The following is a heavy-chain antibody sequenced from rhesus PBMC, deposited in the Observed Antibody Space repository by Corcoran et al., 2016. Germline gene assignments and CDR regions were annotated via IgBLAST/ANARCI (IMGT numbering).Heavy chain of an antibody. J-gene: IGHJ6*01. CDR1: GYSIRRQYY. V-gene: IGHV4S14*01. CDR3: AGDALDS. Sequence: QVQLQESCPGLLEPSETLSLTCAVSGYSIRRQYYWNWIRQTPGKGREWIGSIYGRGGSNYLNPSIKSRVNLSVDTSKNQFSLKLNSVTAADTAVYYCAGDALDSWGQGVVVIVSS. CDR2: IYGRGGSN.